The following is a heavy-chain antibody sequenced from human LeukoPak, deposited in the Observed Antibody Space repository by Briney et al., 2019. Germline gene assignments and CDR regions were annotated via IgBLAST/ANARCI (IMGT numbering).Heavy chain of an antibody. D-gene: IGHD6-19*01. CDR3: ARDNPSGWRFDF. V-gene: IGHV4-4*07. Sequence: SETLSLTCTVSGDSIRGYYWNWIRQSAGKGLEWIGRIFPGGTSQYNPSLKSRVTMSVDTSNNQFSLNLISVTAADTAVYFCARDNPSGWRFDFWGQGALVTV. CDR2: IFPGGTS. J-gene: IGHJ4*02. CDR1: GDSIRGYY.